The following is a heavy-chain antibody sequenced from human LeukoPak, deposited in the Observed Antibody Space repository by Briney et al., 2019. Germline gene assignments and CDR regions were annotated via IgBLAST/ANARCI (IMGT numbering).Heavy chain of an antibody. J-gene: IGHJ4*02. V-gene: IGHV4-59*01. CDR1: GGSIGSSY. CDR2: IYYSGTT. CDR3: VRGATAWVHFES. D-gene: IGHD1-26*01. Sequence: SETLSLTCTVSGGSIGSSYWSWIRQPPGKGLEWIGYIYYSGTTSYKPSLKSRVTISQDTPKNQFSLKLSSVTAADTAVYYCVRGATAWVHFESWGQGTLVTVSS.